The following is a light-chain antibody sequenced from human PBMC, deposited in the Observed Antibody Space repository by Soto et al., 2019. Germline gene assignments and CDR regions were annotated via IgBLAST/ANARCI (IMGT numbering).Light chain of an antibody. CDR2: KAS. CDR1: QSVSRW. J-gene: IGKJ1*01. Sequence: DIQMTQSPSTLSAPVGDRVTITCRASQSVSRWLAWYQQKPGKAPKLLIYKASTLESGVPSRFSGCGSGTEFTLAISSLQPDDSATYYCQQYNDNWTFGQGTKVEIK. CDR3: QQYNDNWT. V-gene: IGKV1-5*03.